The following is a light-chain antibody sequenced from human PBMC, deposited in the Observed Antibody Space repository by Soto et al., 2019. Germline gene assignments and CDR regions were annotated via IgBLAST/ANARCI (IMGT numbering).Light chain of an antibody. CDR1: QTISSW. CDR3: QQYNKWPQ. CDR2: KAS. J-gene: IGKJ4*02. Sequence: DIQMTQSPSTLSGSVGDRVTITCRASQTISSWLAWYQQKPGKAPKLLIYKASTLKSGVPSRFSGSGSGTEFTLTISSLQPDDFATYYCQQYNKWPQFGGGTKVKIK. V-gene: IGKV1-5*03.